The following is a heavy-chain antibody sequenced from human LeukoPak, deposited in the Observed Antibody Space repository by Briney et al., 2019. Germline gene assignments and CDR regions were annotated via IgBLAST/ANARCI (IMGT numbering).Heavy chain of an antibody. CDR2: ISGSGGST. D-gene: IGHD5-24*01. CDR1: GFTFSSYA. J-gene: IGHJ6*02. CDR3: ASRRWLQSKFYYYYGMDV. Sequence: GGSLRLSCAASGFTFSSYAMSWVRQAPGKGLEWVSAISGSGGSTYYADSVKGRFTISRDNSKNTLYLQMNSLRAEDTAVYYCASRRWLQSKFYYYYGMDVWGQGTTVTVSS. V-gene: IGHV3-23*01.